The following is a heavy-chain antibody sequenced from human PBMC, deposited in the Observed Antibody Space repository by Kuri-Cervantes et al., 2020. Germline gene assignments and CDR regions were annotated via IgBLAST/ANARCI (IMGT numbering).Heavy chain of an antibody. Sequence: LRLSCTVSGGSISSGDYYWSWIRQPPGKGLEWIGYIYYSGSTYYNPSLKSRVTISVDTSKNQFSLKLSSVTAADTAVYYCARGTITIQGGDDAFDIWGQGTMVTVSS. V-gene: IGHV4-30-4*01. D-gene: IGHD3-3*01. CDR2: IYYSGST. CDR1: GGSISSGDYY. J-gene: IGHJ3*02. CDR3: ARGTITIQGGDDAFDI.